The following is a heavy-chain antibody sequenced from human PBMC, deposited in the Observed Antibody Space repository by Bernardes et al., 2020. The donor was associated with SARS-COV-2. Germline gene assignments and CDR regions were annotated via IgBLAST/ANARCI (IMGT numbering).Heavy chain of an antibody. CDR3: ARGFDY. J-gene: IGHJ4*02. CDR2: LYYTGST. V-gene: IGHV4-59*01. Sequence: SETLSLTCTVSGCSISAYYWSWFRQPPGKGLEWIGYLYYTGSTNYNPSLQSRVTISVDTSKNQFSLKLSSVTAADTAVYYCARGFDYWGQGILVTVSS. CDR1: GCSISAYY.